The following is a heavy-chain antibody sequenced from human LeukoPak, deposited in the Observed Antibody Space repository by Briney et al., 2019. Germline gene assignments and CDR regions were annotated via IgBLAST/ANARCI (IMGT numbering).Heavy chain of an antibody. CDR1: GGSFSGYH. J-gene: IGHJ4*02. CDR3: AREEAVAALDY. D-gene: IGHD6-19*01. CDR2: INHSGST. Sequence: SETLSLTCAVYGGSFSGYHWSWIRQPPGKGLEWIGEINHSGSTNYNPSLKSRVTISVDTSKNQFSLKLSSVTAADTAVYYCAREEAVAALDYWGQGTLVTVSS. V-gene: IGHV4-34*01.